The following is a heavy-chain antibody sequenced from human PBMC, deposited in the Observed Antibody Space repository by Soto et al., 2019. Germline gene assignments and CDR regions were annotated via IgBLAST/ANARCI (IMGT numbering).Heavy chain of an antibody. J-gene: IGHJ4*02. CDR2: IYSGGST. Sequence: SGGALRLSCAGSGFTVSGNYMSWVRQAPGKGLEWVSVIYSGGSTYYADSVKGRFTISRDNSKNTLYLQMNSLRAEDTAVYYCAGSHVDTAIFDYWGQGTLVTVSS. CDR1: GFTVSGNY. V-gene: IGHV3-53*01. CDR3: AGSHVDTAIFDY. D-gene: IGHD5-18*01.